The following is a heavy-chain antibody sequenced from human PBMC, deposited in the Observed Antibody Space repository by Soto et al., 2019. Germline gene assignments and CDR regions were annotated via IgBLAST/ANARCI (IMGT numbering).Heavy chain of an antibody. D-gene: IGHD6-19*01. CDR3: ARDSSGWSGHFDY. V-gene: IGHV1-2*04. Sequence: ASVKVSCKASGYTFTGYYMHWVRQAPGQGLEWMGWINPNSGGTNYAQKFQGWVTMTRDTSISTAYMELSRLRSDDTAVYYCARDSSGWSGHFDYWGQGTLVTVSS. J-gene: IGHJ4*02. CDR2: INPNSGGT. CDR1: GYTFTGYY.